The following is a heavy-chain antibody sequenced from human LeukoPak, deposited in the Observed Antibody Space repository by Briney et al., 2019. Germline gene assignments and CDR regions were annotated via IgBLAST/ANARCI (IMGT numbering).Heavy chain of an antibody. Sequence: ASVKLSCRAAGYTFTNYGILWVRQAPGPGLEWMGWISAYSGNTNYAQKLQGRVTMTTETSTSTAYMELESLRSDDTAVYYCAISQGSYYDSSGYLGGDYWGQGTLVTVSS. CDR2: ISAYSGNT. CDR3: AISQGSYYDSSGYLGGDY. V-gene: IGHV1-18*01. CDR1: GYTFTNYG. D-gene: IGHD3-22*01. J-gene: IGHJ4*02.